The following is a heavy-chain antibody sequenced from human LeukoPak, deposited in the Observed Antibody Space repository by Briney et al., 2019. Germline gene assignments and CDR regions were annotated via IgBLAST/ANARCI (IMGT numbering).Heavy chain of an antibody. V-gene: IGHV3-23*01. CDR3: AQDPAGVVIN. CDR2: ISATGGRT. Sequence: GGSLRLSCAASGFTFSNLAMSWVRQAPGKGLEWVSTISATGGRTDYADSVKGRFTISRDNSKNTLSLQMNSLRAEDTAMYYCAQDPAGVVINWGQGSLVTVSS. CDR1: GFTFSNLA. D-gene: IGHD3-3*01. J-gene: IGHJ4*02.